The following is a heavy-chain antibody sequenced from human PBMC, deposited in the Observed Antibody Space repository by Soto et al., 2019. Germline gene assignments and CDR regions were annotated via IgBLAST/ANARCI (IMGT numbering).Heavy chain of an antibody. D-gene: IGHD3-16*01. J-gene: IGHJ4*02. Sequence: SETLSLTCVVSGDSISSGFYWGWIRQSPAKGLEWIGSISHSGGIYYRPSLKSRVTLSVHQSKNRFSLRLSSVTAADTAVYYCVRVRSSPYRNFDSWGRGILVTVSS. V-gene: IGHV4-38-2*01. CDR1: GDSISSGFY. CDR2: ISHSGGI. CDR3: VRVRSSPYRNFDS.